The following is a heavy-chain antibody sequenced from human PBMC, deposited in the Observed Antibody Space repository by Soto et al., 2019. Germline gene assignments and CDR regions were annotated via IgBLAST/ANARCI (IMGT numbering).Heavy chain of an antibody. D-gene: IGHD3-3*01. V-gene: IGHV4-39*01. CDR2: IYYRGNA. J-gene: IGHJ4*02. CDR3: ARLEGLATISYYFNF. CDR1: DDSINSDKYY. Sequence: QLQLQESGPGLVKPSETLSLTCSVSDDSINSDKYYWGWIRQPPGKGLEWIGSIYYRGNAYYNPSVQTRVTISIGKATSQFSLKRNSVTAADAAVYFCARLEGLATISYYFNFWGPGALVTVSS.